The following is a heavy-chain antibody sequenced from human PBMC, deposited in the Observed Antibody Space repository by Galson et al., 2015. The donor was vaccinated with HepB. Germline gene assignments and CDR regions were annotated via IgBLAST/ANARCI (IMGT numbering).Heavy chain of an antibody. CDR2: ISSSTIYT. Sequence: SLRLSCAASGFTFSDYYMSWIRQAPGKGLEWVSYISSSTIYTNYADSVKGRFTISRDNVKNSMYLQMNSQRAEDTAVYYCARVADSDYGDHSHFDYWGQGTLVTVSS. V-gene: IGHV3-11*06. J-gene: IGHJ4*02. CDR1: GFTFSDYY. D-gene: IGHD4-17*01. CDR3: ARVADSDYGDHSHFDY.